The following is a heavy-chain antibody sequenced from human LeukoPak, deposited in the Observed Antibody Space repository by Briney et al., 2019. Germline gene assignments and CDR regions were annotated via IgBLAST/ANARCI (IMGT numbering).Heavy chain of an antibody. CDR1: GGSISSGGYS. CDR3: ATYYANGAGRGH. V-gene: IGHV4-30-2*02. Sequence: PSETLSLTCAVSGGSISSGGYSWSWIRQPPGKGLEWIGYIYHSGSTYYNPSLKSRVTISIDTSKNQFSLMLSTVAAADTAIYYCATYYANGAGRGHWGPGTLVTVSS. CDR2: IYHSGST. J-gene: IGHJ4*02. D-gene: IGHD2-8*01.